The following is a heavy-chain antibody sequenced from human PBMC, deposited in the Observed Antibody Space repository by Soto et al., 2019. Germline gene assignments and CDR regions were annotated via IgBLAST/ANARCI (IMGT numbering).Heavy chain of an antibody. CDR2: ISYDGSNK. J-gene: IGHJ4*02. Sequence: GGSLRLSCAASGFTFSDYGFHWVRQAPGKGLEWVAVISYDGSNKFYADSVKGRFTVSRDNSKNTLYLQMNSLTIEDTAVYYCAKILKFYDSSSYPDYWGQGTLVTVSS. CDR1: GFTFSDYG. V-gene: IGHV3-30*18. D-gene: IGHD3-22*01. CDR3: AKILKFYDSSSYPDY.